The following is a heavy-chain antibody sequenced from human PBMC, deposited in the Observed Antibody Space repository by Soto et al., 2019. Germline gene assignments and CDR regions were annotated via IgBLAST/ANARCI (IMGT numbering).Heavy chain of an antibody. Sequence: EVQLVESGGGLVQPGRSLRLSCAGSGFTFDDFAMHGVRQFPGKGLEWVSGINWNSGAIVYADSVKGRFTISRDNAKNSLYLQMNSLRAEDTALYYCAKARVAVRIVGATWFYYGLDVWGQGTKVTVSS. CDR2: INWNSGAI. J-gene: IGHJ6*02. V-gene: IGHV3-9*01. D-gene: IGHD1-26*01. CDR3: AKARVAVRIVGATWFYYGLDV. CDR1: GFTFDDFA.